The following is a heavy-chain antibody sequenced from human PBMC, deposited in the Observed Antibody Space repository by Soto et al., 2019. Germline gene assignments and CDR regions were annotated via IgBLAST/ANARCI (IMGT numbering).Heavy chain of an antibody. CDR3: ARGRGAAADYFDF. Sequence: QVQLVESGGGLVKPGGSRRLSCAVSGFTFSDYYMTWIRQAPGQGLEWVSYISSSTSHTNYADSVKGRFTISRDNAKNSLFLQMNSLRAEDTAVYYCARGRGAAADYFDFWGQGTLVTVSS. V-gene: IGHV3-11*05. CDR2: ISSSTSHT. J-gene: IGHJ4*02. D-gene: IGHD6-13*01. CDR1: GFTFSDYY.